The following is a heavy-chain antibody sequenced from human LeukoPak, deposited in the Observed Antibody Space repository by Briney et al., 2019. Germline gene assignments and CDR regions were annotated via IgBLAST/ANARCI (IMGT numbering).Heavy chain of an antibody. J-gene: IGHJ4*02. CDR3: SKAPYSGTYYFDC. Sequence: PGGSLRLSCAASGFTFSSYVMSWVRQAPGKGLEWVSVISGSGGSTYYADSVKGRFTISRDNSKNTLYLQMNSLRAEDTAVSYCSKAPYSGTYYFDCWGQGTLVTVSS. V-gene: IGHV3-23*01. CDR1: GFTFSSYV. D-gene: IGHD1-26*01. CDR2: ISGSGGST.